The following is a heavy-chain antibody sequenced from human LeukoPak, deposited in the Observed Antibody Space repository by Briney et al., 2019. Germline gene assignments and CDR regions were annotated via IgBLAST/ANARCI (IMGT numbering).Heavy chain of an antibody. J-gene: IGHJ4*02. CDR1: GYTFTSYG. CDR2: ISAYNGNT. CDR3: ARGLYSGTYYYFDY. V-gene: IGHV1-18*01. D-gene: IGHD1-26*01. Sequence: LGASVKVSCKASGYTFTSYGISWVRQAPGQGLEWMGWISAYNGNTNYAQKLQGRVTMTTDTSTSTAYMELTRLRSDDTAVYYCARGLYSGTYYYFDYWGQGTLVTVSS.